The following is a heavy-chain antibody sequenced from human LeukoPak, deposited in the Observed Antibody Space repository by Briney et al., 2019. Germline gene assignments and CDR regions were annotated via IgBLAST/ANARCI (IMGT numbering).Heavy chain of an antibody. CDR1: GYSFTSYW. V-gene: IGHV5-51*01. CDR3: ARRESYYYVAGYDAFDI. D-gene: IGHD3-10*02. CDR2: IYPGDSDT. J-gene: IGHJ3*02. Sequence: GESLKISCQGSGYSFTSYWIGWVRQMPGKGLEWMGIIYPGDSDTRYRPSFQGQVTISADKYITSTYLQRSSLKASDTAMYYCARRESYYYVAGYDAFDIWGQGTMVTVSS.